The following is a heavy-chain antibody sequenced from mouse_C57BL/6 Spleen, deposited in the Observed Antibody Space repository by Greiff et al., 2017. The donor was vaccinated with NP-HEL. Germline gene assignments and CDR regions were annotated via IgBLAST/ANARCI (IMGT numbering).Heavy chain of an antibody. J-gene: IGHJ2*01. CDR2: IDPSDSYT. CDR3: ARFSIYYGNYPDY. D-gene: IGHD2-1*01. Sequence: QVQLQQPGAELVMPGASVKLSCKASGYTFTSYWMHWVKQRPGQGLEWIGEIDPSDSYTNYNQTFKGKSTLTVDKSSSTAYMQLSSLTSEDSAVYYCARFSIYYGNYPDYWGQGTTLTVSS. CDR1: GYTFTSYW. V-gene: IGHV1-69*01.